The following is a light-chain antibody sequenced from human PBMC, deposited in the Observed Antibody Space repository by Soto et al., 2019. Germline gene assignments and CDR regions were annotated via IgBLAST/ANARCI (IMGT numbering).Light chain of an antibody. J-gene: IGKJ4*01. CDR2: DAS. V-gene: IGKV3-11*01. CDR3: EQRRTWPPLT. Sequence: EIVLTQSPATLSLSPGERATLSCRANQSVSNFLAWYQQKPGRAPRLLIYDASTRATGIPARFSGSGSGTDFALTISSLEPEDFAVYYCEQRRTWPPLTFGGGTKVEIK. CDR1: QSVSNF.